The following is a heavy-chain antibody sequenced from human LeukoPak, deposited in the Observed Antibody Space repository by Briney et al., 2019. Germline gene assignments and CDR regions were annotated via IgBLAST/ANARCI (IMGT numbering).Heavy chain of an antibody. D-gene: IGHD3-22*01. V-gene: IGHV3-48*03. CDR2: IDNSGSTK. Sequence: GGSLRLSCAASGFTFSSYEMNWVRQAPGKGLEWVSYIDNSGSTKYYTDSVRGRFTICRDNAKNSLYLQMNSLRAEDTAVYYCARASQTYSNDYAAWAYWGQGTLVTVSS. CDR1: GFTFSSYE. CDR3: ARASQTYSNDYAAWAY. J-gene: IGHJ4*02.